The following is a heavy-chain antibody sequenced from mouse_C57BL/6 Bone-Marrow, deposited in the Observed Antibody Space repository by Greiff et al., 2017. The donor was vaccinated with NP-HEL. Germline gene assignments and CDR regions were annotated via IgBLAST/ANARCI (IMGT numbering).Heavy chain of an antibody. Sequence: EVQLQQSEAGLVQPGSSMKLSCTASGFTFSDYYMAWVRQVPEKGLEWVANINYDGSSTYYLDSLKSRFIISRDNAKNSLYLQMSSLKSEDTATYYCAREKDWYFDVWGTGTTVTVSS. CDR3: AREKDWYFDV. V-gene: IGHV5-16*01. J-gene: IGHJ1*03. CDR1: GFTFSDYY. CDR2: INYDGSST.